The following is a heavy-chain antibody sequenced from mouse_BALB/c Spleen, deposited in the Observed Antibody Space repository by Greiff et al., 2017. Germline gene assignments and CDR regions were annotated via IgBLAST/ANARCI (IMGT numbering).Heavy chain of an antibody. CDR3: ARWSYDYLYYAMDY. CDR1: GFTFSSFG. D-gene: IGHD2-4*01. J-gene: IGHJ4*01. Sequence: EVQGVESGGGLVQPGGSRKLSCAASGFTFSSFGMHWVRQAPEKGLEWVAYISSGSSTIYYADTVKGRFTISRDNPKSTLFLQMTSLRSEDTAMYYCARWSYDYLYYAMDYWGQGTSVTVSS. V-gene: IGHV5-17*02. CDR2: ISSGSSTI.